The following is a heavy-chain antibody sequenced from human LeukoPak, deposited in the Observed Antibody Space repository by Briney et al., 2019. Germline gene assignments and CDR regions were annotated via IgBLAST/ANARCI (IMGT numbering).Heavy chain of an antibody. D-gene: IGHD4-23*01. V-gene: IGHV4-38-2*02. CDR1: GYSISSGYY. J-gene: IGHJ4*02. Sequence: SETLSLTCTVSGYSISSGYYWGRIRQPPGKGLEWIGSIYHSGSTYYNPSLKSRVTISVDTSKNQFSLKLSSVTAADTAVYCCARVPGPGNLHYDYWGQGTLVTVSS. CDR2: IYHSGST. CDR3: ARVPGPGNLHYDY.